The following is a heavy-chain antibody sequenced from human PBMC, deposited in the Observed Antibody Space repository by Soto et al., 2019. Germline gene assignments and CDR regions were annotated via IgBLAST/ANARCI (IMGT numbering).Heavy chain of an antibody. Sequence: PGGSLRLSCAASGFTFSSYAMHWVRQAPGKGLEWVAVISYDGSNKYYADSVKGRFTISRDNSKITLYLQMNSLRAEDTAVYYCAKEAVVGAQFDYWGQGTLVTVSS. CDR1: GFTFSSYA. CDR2: ISYDGSNK. CDR3: AKEAVVGAQFDY. V-gene: IGHV3-30-3*01. D-gene: IGHD1-26*01. J-gene: IGHJ4*02.